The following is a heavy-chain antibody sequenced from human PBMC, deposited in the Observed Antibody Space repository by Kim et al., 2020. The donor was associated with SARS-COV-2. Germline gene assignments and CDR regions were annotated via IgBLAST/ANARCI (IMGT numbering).Heavy chain of an antibody. CDR3: ARDVRYSSRVVTGSEGY. CDR2: ISSSSSYI. CDR1: GFTFSSYS. V-gene: IGHV3-21*01. Sequence: GGSLRLSCAASGFTFSSYSMNWVRQAPGKGLEWVSSISSSSSYIYYADSVKGRFTISRDNAKNSLYLQMNSLRAEDTAVYYCARDVRYSSRVVTGSEGYWGQGTLVTVSS. J-gene: IGHJ4*02. D-gene: IGHD6-13*01.